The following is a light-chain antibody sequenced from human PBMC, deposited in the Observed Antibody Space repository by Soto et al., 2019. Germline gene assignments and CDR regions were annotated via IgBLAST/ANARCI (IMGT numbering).Light chain of an antibody. CDR2: DVN. Sequence: QSALTQPASVSVSPGQSITISCTGTSSDIGGFNFVSWYQHHPGKAPKLIIYDVNNRPSGVSNRFSGSKSGNTASLTISGVQAEDEGDYYCSSYTRTSTVVFGGGTKVTVL. J-gene: IGLJ2*01. CDR3: SSYTRTSTVV. CDR1: SSDIGGFNF. V-gene: IGLV2-14*03.